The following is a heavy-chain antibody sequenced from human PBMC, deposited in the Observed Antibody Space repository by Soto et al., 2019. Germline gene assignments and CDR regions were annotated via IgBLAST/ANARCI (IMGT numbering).Heavy chain of an antibody. Sequence: GASVKVSCKASGYTFTSYAMHWVRQAPGQRLEWMGWISGYNGDTNYAQKFQDRVSMTIDTSTGTAYMELRSLTSDDTAIYYCAKNGQPPYYYYGLDVWGQGTKVTV. V-gene: IGHV1-18*01. CDR3: AKNGQPPYYYYGLDV. D-gene: IGHD2-8*01. J-gene: IGHJ6*02. CDR2: ISGYNGDT. CDR1: GYTFTSYA.